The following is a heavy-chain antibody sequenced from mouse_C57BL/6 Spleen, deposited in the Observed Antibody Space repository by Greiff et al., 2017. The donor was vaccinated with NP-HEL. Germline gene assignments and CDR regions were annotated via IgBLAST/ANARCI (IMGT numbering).Heavy chain of an antibody. CDR2: ISSGSSTI. CDR3: ARLTTVVAGFDY. D-gene: IGHD1-1*01. V-gene: IGHV5-17*01. CDR1: GFTFSDYG. J-gene: IGHJ2*01. Sequence: VQLKESGGGLVKPGGSLKLSCAASGFTFSDYGMHWVRQAPEKGLEWVAYISSGSSTIYYADTVKGRFTISRDNAKNTLFLQMTSLRSEDTAMYYCARLTTVVAGFDYWGQGTTLTVSS.